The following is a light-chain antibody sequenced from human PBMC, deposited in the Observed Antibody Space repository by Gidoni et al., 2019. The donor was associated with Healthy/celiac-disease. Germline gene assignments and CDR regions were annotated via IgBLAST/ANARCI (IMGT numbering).Light chain of an antibody. CDR2: AAS. Sequence: AIRMTQSPPSFSASTGDRVTITCRASQGISSYLAWYQHKPGKAPKLLIYAASTLLSGVPSRFSGSGSGTDVTLTIICLQSEDFAAYYCQQYYRYPYTFGQGTKLEIK. CDR3: QQYYRYPYT. V-gene: IGKV1-8*01. J-gene: IGKJ2*01. CDR1: QGISSY.